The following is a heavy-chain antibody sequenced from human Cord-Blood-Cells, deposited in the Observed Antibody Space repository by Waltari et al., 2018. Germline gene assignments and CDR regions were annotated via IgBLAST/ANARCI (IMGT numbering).Heavy chain of an antibody. Sequence: GLEWMGWISAYNGNTNYAQKLQGRVTMTTDTSTSTAYMELRSLRSDDTAVYYCARDLGEKLLDGMDVWGQGTTVTVSS. V-gene: IGHV1-18*01. D-gene: IGHD2-21*01. CDR3: ARDLGEKLLDGMDV. CDR2: ISAYNGNT. J-gene: IGHJ6*02.